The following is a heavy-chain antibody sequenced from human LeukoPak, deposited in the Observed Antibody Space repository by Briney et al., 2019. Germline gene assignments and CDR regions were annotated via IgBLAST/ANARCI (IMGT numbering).Heavy chain of an antibody. D-gene: IGHD2-2*01. CDR1: GGTFSSYA. Sequence: SVKVSCKASGGTFSSYAISWVRQAPGQGLEWMGRIIPILGIANYAQKFQGRVTMTTDTSTSTAYMELRSLRSDDTAVYYCARGVGLSDYWGQGTLVTVSS. CDR3: ARGVGLSDY. J-gene: IGHJ4*02. CDR2: IIPILGIA. V-gene: IGHV1-69*04.